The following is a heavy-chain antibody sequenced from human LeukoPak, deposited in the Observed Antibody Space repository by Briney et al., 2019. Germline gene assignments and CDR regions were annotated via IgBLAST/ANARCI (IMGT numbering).Heavy chain of an antibody. Sequence: ASVKVSCKASGGTFSSYAISWVRQAPGQGLEWMGWINPNSGGTNYAQKFQGRVTMTRDTSISTAYMELSRLRSDDTAVYYCARTYDSSGYYYGVNYWGQGTLVTVSS. CDR2: INPNSGGT. CDR3: ARTYDSSGYYYGVNY. V-gene: IGHV1-2*02. CDR1: GGTFSSYA. J-gene: IGHJ4*02. D-gene: IGHD3-22*01.